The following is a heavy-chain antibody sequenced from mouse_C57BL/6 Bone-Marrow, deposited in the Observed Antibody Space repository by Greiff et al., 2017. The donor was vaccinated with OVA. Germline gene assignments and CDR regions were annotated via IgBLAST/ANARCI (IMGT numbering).Heavy chain of an antibody. Sequence: VQLQQSGPVLVKPGASVKMSCKASGYTFTDYYMNWVKQSPGKSLEWIGVINPYNGGTSYNQKFKGKATLTVDTSSSTAYMELNSLTSEDSAVYYCASFHDYYGSSYEGFAYWGQGTLVTVSA. CDR1: GYTFTDYY. D-gene: IGHD1-1*01. V-gene: IGHV1-19*01. CDR3: ASFHDYYGSSYEGFAY. CDR2: INPYNGGT. J-gene: IGHJ3*01.